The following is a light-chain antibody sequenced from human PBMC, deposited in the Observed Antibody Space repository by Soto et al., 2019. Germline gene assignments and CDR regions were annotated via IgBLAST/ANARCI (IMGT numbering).Light chain of an antibody. CDR2: DVS. Sequence: QSVLTQPPSVSGSPGQSVAISCTGTSSDVGNYNRVSWYQQPPGTAPKLMIYDVSNRPSGVPDRFSGSKSGNTAPLTISGPQAGDEADYYCSLYSSSSTYVFGTGTKVTVL. J-gene: IGLJ1*01. V-gene: IGLV2-18*01. CDR3: SLYSSSSTYV. CDR1: SSDVGNYNR.